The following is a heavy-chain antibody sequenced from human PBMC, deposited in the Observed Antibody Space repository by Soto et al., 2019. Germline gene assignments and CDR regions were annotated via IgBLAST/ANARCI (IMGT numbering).Heavy chain of an antibody. J-gene: IGHJ4*02. D-gene: IGHD3-3*01. CDR2: IYYSGST. CDR3: ARQYFCDFWSGLGHFYF. V-gene: IGHV4-39*01. Sequence: PSETLSLTCTVSGGSISSSSYYWGWIRQPPGKGLEWIGSIYYSGSTYYNPSLKSRVTISVDTSKNQFSLKLSSVTAADTAVYYCARQYFCDFWSGLGHFYFWGQGSLVPGSS. CDR1: GGSISSSSYY.